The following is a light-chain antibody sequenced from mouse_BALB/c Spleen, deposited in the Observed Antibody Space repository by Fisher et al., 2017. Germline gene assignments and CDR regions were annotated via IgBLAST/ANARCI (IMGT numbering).Light chain of an antibody. CDR3: HQWSSYPYT. CDR2: DTS. Sequence: IVLTQTPAIMSAFPGEKVTMTCSASSSVSYMYWYQQKPGSSPRLLIYDTSNLASGVPVRFSGSGSGTSYSLTISRMEAEDAASYFCHQWSSYPYTFGGGTKLEIK. V-gene: IGKV4-55*01. J-gene: IGKJ2*01. CDR1: SSVSY.